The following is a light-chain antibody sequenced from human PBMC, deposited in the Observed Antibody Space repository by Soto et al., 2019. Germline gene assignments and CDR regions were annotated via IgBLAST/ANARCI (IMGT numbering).Light chain of an antibody. CDR3: TSHAGFNKPVV. Sequence: QSALTQPPSASGSPGQSVTISCTGTSSDVGGYNYVSWYQQHPGKAPKLMIYEVSKRPSGVPDRFSGSKSGNTASLTVSGLQAEDEADYYCTSHAGFNKPVVFGGGTQLTVL. V-gene: IGLV2-8*01. CDR1: SSDVGGYNY. CDR2: EVS. J-gene: IGLJ2*01.